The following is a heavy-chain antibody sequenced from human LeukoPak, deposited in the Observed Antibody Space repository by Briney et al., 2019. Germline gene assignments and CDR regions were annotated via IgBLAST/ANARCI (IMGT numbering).Heavy chain of an antibody. CDR1: GFTFNSYA. V-gene: IGHV3-23*01. Sequence: PGGSLRLSCAASGFTFNSYAMSWVRQAPGKGLEWVSIISGSGGSTFYADSVKGRFTISRDNSKNTLYLQMNSLRAEDTAVYYCAKDRYYYDSSGYLYYFDYWGQGTLVTVSS. D-gene: IGHD3-22*01. CDR3: AKDRYYYDSSGYLYYFDY. CDR2: ISGSGGST. J-gene: IGHJ4*02.